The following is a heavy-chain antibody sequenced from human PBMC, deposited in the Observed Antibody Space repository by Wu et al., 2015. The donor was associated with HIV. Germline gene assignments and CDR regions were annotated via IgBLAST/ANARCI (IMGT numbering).Heavy chain of an antibody. J-gene: IGHJ6*02. CDR1: GYTFTGYF. CDR3: ARIRWGLGYYYYRMDV. D-gene: IGHD4-23*01. Sequence: QVQLVQSGAEVKKPGASVKVSCKASGYTFTGYFLHWVRQAPGQGLEWMGWINADTGDTRYAQKFQGRVTMTRDTSITTTYMELSGLKFDDTAVFYCARIRWGLGYYYYRMDVWGQGTTVTVSS. V-gene: IGHV1-2*02. CDR2: INADTGDT.